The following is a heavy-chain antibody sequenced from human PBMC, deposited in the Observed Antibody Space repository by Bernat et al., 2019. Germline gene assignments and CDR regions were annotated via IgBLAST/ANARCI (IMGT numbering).Heavy chain of an antibody. J-gene: IGHJ5*02. CDR1: GFTFDDYA. CDR3: AKAQAAGRAYNLFDP. D-gene: IGHD6-13*01. V-gene: IGHV3-9*01. Sequence: EVQLVESGGGLVQPGRSPRLSCAASGFTFDDYAMHWVRQAPGKGLEWVSGISWNSGSIGYADSVKGRFTISRDNAKNSLYLQMNSLRAEDTALYYCAKAQAAGRAYNLFDPWGQGTLVTVSS. CDR2: ISWNSGSI.